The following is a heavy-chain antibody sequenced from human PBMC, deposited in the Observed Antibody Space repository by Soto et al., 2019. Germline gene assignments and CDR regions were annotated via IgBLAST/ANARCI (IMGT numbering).Heavy chain of an antibody. D-gene: IGHD3-22*01. J-gene: IGHJ1*01. CDR2: ISYDGSNK. V-gene: IGHV3-30*18. CDR1: GFTFSSYG. Sequence: AGGSLRLSCAASGFTFSSYGMHWVRQAPGKGLEWVAVISYDGSNKYYADSVKGRFTISRDNSKNTLYLQMNSLRAEDTAVYYCAKDPLSYDGEYFQHWGQGTLVTVSS. CDR3: AKDPLSYDGEYFQH.